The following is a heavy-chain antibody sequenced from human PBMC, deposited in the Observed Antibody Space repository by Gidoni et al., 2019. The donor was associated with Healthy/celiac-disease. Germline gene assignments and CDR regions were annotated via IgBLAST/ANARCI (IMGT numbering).Heavy chain of an antibody. D-gene: IGHD6-19*01. J-gene: IGHJ4*02. CDR3: ARGPYSSGWDYYFDY. Sequence: QVQLVKSGSGGKKPGSSVTVSCKSSGGTVSSSAISWVRQAPGQGLEWMGGIIPIFGTANYEKKFKGRVTITADKSTSTAYMELSSLRSEDTAVYYGARGPYSSGWDYYFDYWGQGTLVTVSS. CDR2: IIPIFGTA. CDR1: GGTVSSSA. V-gene: IGHV1-69*06.